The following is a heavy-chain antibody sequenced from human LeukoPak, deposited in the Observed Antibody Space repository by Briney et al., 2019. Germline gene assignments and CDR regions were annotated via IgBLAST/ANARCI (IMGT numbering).Heavy chain of an antibody. J-gene: IGHJ5*02. Sequence: GGSLRLSCAASGFTFSSYAMHWVRQAPGKGLEWVAVISYDGSNKYYADSVKGRFTISRDNSKNTLYLQMNSLRAEDTAVYYCARDPTSASDFDHWGQGTLVTVSS. CDR2: ISYDGSNK. V-gene: IGHV3-30-3*01. CDR3: ARDPTSASDFDH. CDR1: GFTFSSYA.